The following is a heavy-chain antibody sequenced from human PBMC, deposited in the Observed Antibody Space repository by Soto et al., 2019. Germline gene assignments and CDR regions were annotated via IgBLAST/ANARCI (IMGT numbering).Heavy chain of an antibody. V-gene: IGHV1-8*02. CDR3: AREGYSYGFNWFDP. CDR1: GYTFTTYY. D-gene: IGHD5-18*01. J-gene: IGHJ5*02. CDR2: MNPNSGNT. Sequence: ASVKVSCKASGYTFTTYYMHWVRQALGQGLEWMGWMNPNSGNTGYAQKFQGRVTMTRNTSISTAYMELSSLRSEDTAVYYCAREGYSYGFNWFDPWGQGTLVTVSS.